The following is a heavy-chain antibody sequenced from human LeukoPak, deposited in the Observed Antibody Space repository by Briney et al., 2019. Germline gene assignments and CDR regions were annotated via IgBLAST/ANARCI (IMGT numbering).Heavy chain of an antibody. Sequence: GGSLRLSCAGSGFTFSNYPMSWVRQAPGKGLEWVSAISGGGGSTLYAASVKGRFTISRDNSKDTLYLQMNSLRAEDTAVYYCAKVKGEVIGAFDIWGQGTMVTVSS. CDR1: GFTFSNYP. CDR2: ISGGGGST. V-gene: IGHV3-23*01. J-gene: IGHJ3*02. CDR3: AKVKGEVIGAFDI. D-gene: IGHD3-16*01.